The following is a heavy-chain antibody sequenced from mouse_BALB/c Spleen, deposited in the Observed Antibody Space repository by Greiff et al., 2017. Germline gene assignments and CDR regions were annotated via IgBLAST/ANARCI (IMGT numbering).Heavy chain of an antibody. CDR2: ISYDGSN. CDR3: ARKGYAMDY. CDR1: GYSITSGYY. V-gene: IGHV3-6*02. J-gene: IGHJ4*01. Sequence: DVKLQESGPGLVKPSQSLSLTCSVTGYSITSGYYWNWIRQFPGNKLEWMGYISYDGSNNYNPSLKNRISITRDTSKNQFFLKLNSVTTEDTATYYYARKGYAMDYWGQGTSVTVSS.